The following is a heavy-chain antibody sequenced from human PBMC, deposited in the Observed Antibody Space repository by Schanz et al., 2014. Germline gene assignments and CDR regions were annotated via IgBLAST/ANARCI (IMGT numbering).Heavy chain of an antibody. CDR1: GGSISSGTYY. D-gene: IGHD2-8*02. V-gene: IGHV4-61*02. CDR2: VYTSGST. J-gene: IGHJ6*02. Sequence: QVQLQESGPGLVKPSQTLSLTCIVSGGSISSGTYYWSWLRQPAGKGLEWIGRVYTSGSTNYNPSRKSRVTISRDTSKTQFSLKVRSVTAADTAVYYCARDSLRGATGGYGMDVWGQGTTVTVSS. CDR3: ARDSLRGATGGYGMDV.